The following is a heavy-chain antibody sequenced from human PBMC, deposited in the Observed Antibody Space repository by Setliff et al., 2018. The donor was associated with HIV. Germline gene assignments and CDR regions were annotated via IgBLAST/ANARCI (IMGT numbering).Heavy chain of an antibody. CDR1: GGSISSGDYY. D-gene: IGHD3-22*01. J-gene: IGHJ5*02. CDR2: IYYSGST. V-gene: IGHV4-39*01. CDR3: ASRVYYYDSSGYLREEGFDP. Sequence: PSETLSLTCTVPGGSISSGDYYWSWIRQPPGKGLEWIGSIYYSGSTYYNPSLKSRVTISVDTSKNQFSLKLSSVTAADAAVYYCASRVYYYDSSGYLREEGFDPWGQGTLVTVSS.